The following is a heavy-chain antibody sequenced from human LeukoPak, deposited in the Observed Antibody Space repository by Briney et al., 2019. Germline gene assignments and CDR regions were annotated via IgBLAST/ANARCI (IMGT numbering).Heavy chain of an antibody. CDR1: GFAFSTYA. D-gene: IGHD2-15*01. CDR2: ISTSGRAK. J-gene: IGHJ6*02. Sequence: GGSLRLSCAASGFAFSTYAVTWVRQAPEKGLQWVSTISTSGRAKYYADSEEGRFTISRDNSKNTLYLQLNSLRVEDTAVYYCARVGCSGGRCPGYGMDVWGQGTTVTVSS. CDR3: ARVGCSGGRCPGYGMDV. V-gene: IGHV3-23*01.